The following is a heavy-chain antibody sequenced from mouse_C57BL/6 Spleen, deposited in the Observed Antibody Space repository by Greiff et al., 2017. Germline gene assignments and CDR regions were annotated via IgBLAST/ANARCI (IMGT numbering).Heavy chain of an antibody. CDR3: ARLDYGSSYGY. CDR1: GYSFTSYY. D-gene: IGHD1-1*01. V-gene: IGHV1-66*01. J-gene: IGHJ2*01. Sequence: VNLVESGPELVKPGASVKISCKASGYSFTSYYIHWVKQRPGQGLEWIGWIYPGSGNTKYNEKFKGKATLTADTSSSTAYMQLSSLTSEDSAVYYCARLDYGSSYGYWGQGTTLTVSS. CDR2: IYPGSGNT.